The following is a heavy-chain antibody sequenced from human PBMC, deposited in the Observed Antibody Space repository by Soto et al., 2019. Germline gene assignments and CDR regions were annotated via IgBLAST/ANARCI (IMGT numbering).Heavy chain of an antibody. Sequence: ASETLSLTCTVSGGSISSYYWSWIRQPAGKGLEWIGRIYTSGSTNYNPSLKSRVTMSVDTSKNQFSLKLSSVTAADTAVYYCAKWSVGLTPLDYFDYWGQGTLVTVSS. CDR2: IYTSGST. D-gene: IGHD1-26*01. CDR3: AKWSVGLTPLDYFDY. CDR1: GGSISSYY. V-gene: IGHV4-4*07. J-gene: IGHJ4*02.